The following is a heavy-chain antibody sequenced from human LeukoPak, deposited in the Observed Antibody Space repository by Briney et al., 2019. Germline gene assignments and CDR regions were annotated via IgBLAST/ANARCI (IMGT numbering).Heavy chain of an antibody. D-gene: IGHD3-10*01. V-gene: IGHV3-30*18. CDR3: AKEYDSGGYGANFDY. J-gene: IGHJ4*02. Sequence: GGSLRLSCAASGFTFSSYAMSWVRQAPGKGLEWVAVVSSDGGTKYYADSVKGRFTISRDNSRNTMYLQMDSLRAEDTAVYYCAKEYDSGGYGANFDYWGQGTLVTVSS. CDR1: GFTFSSYA. CDR2: VSSDGGTK.